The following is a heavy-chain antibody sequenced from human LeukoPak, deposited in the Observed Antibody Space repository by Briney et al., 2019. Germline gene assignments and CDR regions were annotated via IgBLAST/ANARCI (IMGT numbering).Heavy chain of an antibody. CDR1: GYNFPKSW. J-gene: IGHJ4*02. CDR2: IYPDDSRT. D-gene: IGHD3-10*01. V-gene: IGHV5-51*01. CDR3: ARPDYFASHD. Sequence: GESLKISCRASGYNFPKSWIGWVRQMPGKGLEGVAIIYPDDSRTNYSPSFQGHLTISVDRSINTAYLQWSSLRASDTAMYYCARPDYFASHDWGQGTLVTVST.